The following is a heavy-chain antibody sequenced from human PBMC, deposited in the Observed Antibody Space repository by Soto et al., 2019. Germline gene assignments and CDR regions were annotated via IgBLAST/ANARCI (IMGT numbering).Heavy chain of an antibody. D-gene: IGHD3-16*01. V-gene: IGHV3-30*01. CDR3: ARTPAAMITDRYNWFDS. CDR2: ISYSGDRQ. J-gene: IGHJ5*01. CDR1: GFTFADYA. Sequence: AGSLRLSCVASGFTFADYAMHWVRRIPGKGLEWVAVISYSGDRQYYAESVKGRLTISRDNSKKTLYLQMFSLTSEDSAVFYCARTPAAMITDRYNWFDSWGPGTQVTVSS.